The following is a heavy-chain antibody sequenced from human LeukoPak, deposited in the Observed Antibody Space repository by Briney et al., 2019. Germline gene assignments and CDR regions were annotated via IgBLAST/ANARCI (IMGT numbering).Heavy chain of an antibody. D-gene: IGHD3-22*01. CDR1: GGSISSYY. J-gene: IGHJ4*02. CDR2: IYYSGST. Sequence: SETLSLTCTVSGGSISSYYWSWIRQPPGKGLEWIGYIYYSGSTNYNPSLKSRVTISVDTSNNQFSLKLSSVTAADTAVYYCARDTSGYRRGSFDYWGQGTLVTVSP. CDR3: ARDTSGYRRGSFDY. V-gene: IGHV4-59*01.